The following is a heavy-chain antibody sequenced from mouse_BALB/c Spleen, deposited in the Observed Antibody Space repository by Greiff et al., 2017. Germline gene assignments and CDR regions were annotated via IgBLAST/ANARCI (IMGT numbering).Heavy chain of an antibody. CDR1: GFSLTSYG. V-gene: IGHV2-2*02. Sequence: QVHVKQSGPGLVQPSQSLSITCTVSGFSLTSYGVHWVRQSPGKGLEWLGVIWSGGSTDYNAAFISRLSISKDNSKSQVFFKMNSLQANDTAIYYCARNYYRYGGYYAMDYWGQGTSVTVSS. CDR3: ARNYYRYGGYYAMDY. D-gene: IGHD2-14*01. J-gene: IGHJ4*01. CDR2: IWSGGST.